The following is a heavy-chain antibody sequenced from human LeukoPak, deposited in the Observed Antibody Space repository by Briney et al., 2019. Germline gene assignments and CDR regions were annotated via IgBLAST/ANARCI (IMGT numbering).Heavy chain of an antibody. D-gene: IGHD3-10*01. Sequence: GGSLRLSCTASGPTFEDYGMSWVRHAPGKGLEWVSGIDWNGGSTGYADFVKGRFTVSKDNANKSLYLHMNGLRVEDTAFYYCARDYYGRLDFWGQGTLVTVSS. CDR1: GPTFEDYG. V-gene: IGHV3-20*04. CDR3: ARDYYGRLDF. CDR2: IDWNGGST. J-gene: IGHJ4*02.